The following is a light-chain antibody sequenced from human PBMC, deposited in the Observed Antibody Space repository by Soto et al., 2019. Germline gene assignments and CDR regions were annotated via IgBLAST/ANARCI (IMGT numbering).Light chain of an antibody. Sequence: PGESATLSCRASQTVSITYLTWYQQKPGQAPRLLIFGASKRATGIPDRFSGSGSGRDFTLTISGLEPEDFAVYYCHQYNHWLTWTFGQGTKVDIK. CDR3: HQYNHWLTWT. J-gene: IGKJ1*01. CDR2: GAS. V-gene: IGKV3-20*01. CDR1: QTVSITY.